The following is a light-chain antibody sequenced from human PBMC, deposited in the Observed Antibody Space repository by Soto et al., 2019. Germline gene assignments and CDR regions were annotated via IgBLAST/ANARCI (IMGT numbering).Light chain of an antibody. J-gene: IGKJ2*01. CDR3: LQYASSPLT. CDR2: TAS. V-gene: IGKV3-20*01. CDR1: QNVGNNY. Sequence: ETVLTQSPGTLSLSPGERATLSCRASQNVGNNYIAWYQQKPGQAPRLLIHTASTWATGIPDRFSGSGSGTDFTLTIARLEPEDFAVYYCLQYASSPLTFGQGTKVEIK.